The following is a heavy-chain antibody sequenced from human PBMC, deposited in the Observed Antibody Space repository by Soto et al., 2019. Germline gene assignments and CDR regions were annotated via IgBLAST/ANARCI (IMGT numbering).Heavy chain of an antibody. V-gene: IGHV1-18*01. CDR2: ISPYTGNT. Sequence: QVQLVQSGDEVKKPGASVKVSCKASGYIFVNYGIAWVRQAPGQGLEWMGWISPYTGNTHSATKIQGRLTMTTDTAASTAYMDLGSLTSDDTAVYYCVMVDNYVTPTPQDVWGQGTTVTVSS. CDR3: VMVDNYVTPTPQDV. D-gene: IGHD3-16*01. J-gene: IGHJ6*02. CDR1: GYIFVNYG.